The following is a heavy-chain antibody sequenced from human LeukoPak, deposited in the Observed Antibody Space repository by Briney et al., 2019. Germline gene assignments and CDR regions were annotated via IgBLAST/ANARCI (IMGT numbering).Heavy chain of an antibody. D-gene: IGHD3-10*01. V-gene: IGHV3-21*01. CDR3: ARGFGGSSSGSSDY. CDR2: ISSSTNYI. CDR1: RFTFSSYS. J-gene: IGHJ4*02. Sequence: PERSLRLSCSPSRFTFSSYSMNWVRQAPGKGLQWVSSISSSTNYIYYADAVKGRFTISRDNAKNSLYLQMNSLRAEDTAVYYCARGFGGSSSGSSDYWGQGTLVTVAS.